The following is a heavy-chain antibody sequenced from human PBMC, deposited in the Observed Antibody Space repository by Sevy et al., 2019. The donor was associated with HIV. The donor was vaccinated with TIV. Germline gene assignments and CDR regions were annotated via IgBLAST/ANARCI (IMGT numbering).Heavy chain of an antibody. D-gene: IGHD1-26*01. J-gene: IGHJ4*02. CDR2: IYYNGHI. Sequence: SETLSLTCTVSGGSITSLYWNWIRQPPGKGLEWIANIYYNGHINYNPSLKSRVTLSLVTSKNQFSLRLSAVTAADPAMYYCAGGNAWGRGYSWGQGTLVTVSS. V-gene: IGHV4-59*11. CDR3: AGGNAWGRGYS. CDR1: GGSITSLY.